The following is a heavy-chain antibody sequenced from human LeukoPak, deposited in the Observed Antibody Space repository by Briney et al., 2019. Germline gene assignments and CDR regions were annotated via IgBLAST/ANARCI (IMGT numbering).Heavy chain of an antibody. J-gene: IGHJ4*02. Sequence: GGSLRPSCAASDFTFSGSAMHWVRQASGRGLEWVGRIRDKANTYATSYAASVKGRFTISRDDLKNTAYLQMNSLKTEDTALYYCTREVGSWFDYWGQGTLVTVSS. CDR1: DFTFSGSA. CDR2: IRDKANTYAT. D-gene: IGHD6-13*01. V-gene: IGHV3-73*01. CDR3: TREVGSWFDY.